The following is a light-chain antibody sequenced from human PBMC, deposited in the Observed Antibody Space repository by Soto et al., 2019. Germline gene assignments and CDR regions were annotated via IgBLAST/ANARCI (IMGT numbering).Light chain of an antibody. Sequence: QSVLTQPPSASGTPGQRVTISCSGSSSNIGSNTVNWYQQLPGTAPKLLIYNNNQRPSGVPDRISGSKSGTSASLAISGLQSDIEADYYCAAWDDSLNGYVFGIGTKLTVL. CDR1: SSNIGSNT. CDR3: AAWDDSLNGYV. V-gene: IGLV1-44*01. J-gene: IGLJ1*01. CDR2: NNN.